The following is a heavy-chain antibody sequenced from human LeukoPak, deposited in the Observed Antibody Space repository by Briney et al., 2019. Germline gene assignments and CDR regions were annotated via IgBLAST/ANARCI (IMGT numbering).Heavy chain of an antibody. J-gene: IGHJ4*02. CDR3: ARWGIAGFDY. D-gene: IGHD2-21*01. CDR2: IAHDGSEK. CDR1: GFTFSSYA. Sequence: PGGSLRLSCAASGFTFSSYAMSWVRQAPGKGLEWVANIAHDGSEKYYVDSVKGRFTISRDNARNSLYVQMNSLRAEDTAVYYCARWGIAGFDYWGQGTLVTVSS. V-gene: IGHV3-7*01.